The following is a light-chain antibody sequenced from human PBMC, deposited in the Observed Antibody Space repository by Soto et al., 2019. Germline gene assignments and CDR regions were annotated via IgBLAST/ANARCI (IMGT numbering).Light chain of an antibody. CDR2: GAS. Sequence: EVFMTQSPATLSVSLWERATLSWRASQSVSSNLAWYQQKLGQAPRVLIYGASTRATGIPARFTGSGSGTEFILTITSLQSEDSAVYYCQEYNTWPWTFGQGTKVDIK. V-gene: IGKV3-15*01. J-gene: IGKJ1*01. CDR1: QSVSSN. CDR3: QEYNTWPWT.